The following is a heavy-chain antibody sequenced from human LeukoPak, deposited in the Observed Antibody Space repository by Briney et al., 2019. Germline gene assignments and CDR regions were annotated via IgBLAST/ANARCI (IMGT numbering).Heavy chain of an antibody. J-gene: IGHJ4*02. CDR1: GFTFSSYG. D-gene: IGHD3-9*01. Sequence: GWSLRLSCAASGFTFSSYGMHWVRRAPGKGLEWVAVIWYDGSNKYYADSVKGRFTISRDNSKNTLYLQMNSLRAEDTAVYYCARDSRSRYFDWLLIWYFDYWGPGTLVTVSS. CDR2: IWYDGSNK. CDR3: ARDSRSRYFDWLLIWYFDY. V-gene: IGHV3-33*01.